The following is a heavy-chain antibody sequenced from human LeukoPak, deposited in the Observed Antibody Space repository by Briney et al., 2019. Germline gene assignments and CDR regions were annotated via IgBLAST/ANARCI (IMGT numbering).Heavy chain of an antibody. CDR1: GFTFSSYS. J-gene: IGHJ3*02. Sequence: GGSLRLSCAASGFTFSSYSMNWVRQAPGKGLEWVSSISSSSSYIYYADSVKGRFTISRDNAKNSLYLQMNSLRAEDTAVYYCARDGVVVPAAISYAFDIWAKGQWSPSLQ. D-gene: IGHD2-2*01. CDR2: ISSSSSYI. CDR3: ARDGVVVPAAISYAFDI. V-gene: IGHV3-21*01.